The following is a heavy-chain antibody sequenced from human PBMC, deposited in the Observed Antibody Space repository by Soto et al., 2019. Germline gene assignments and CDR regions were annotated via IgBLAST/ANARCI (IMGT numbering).Heavy chain of an antibody. D-gene: IGHD6-6*01. CDR3: ARDRSPLYSSSFLYYFDY. CDR1: GYTFTGYY. V-gene: IGHV1-2*04. J-gene: IGHJ4*02. CDR2: INPNSGGT. Sequence: ASVKVSCKASGYTFTGYYMHWVRQAPGQGLEWMGWINPNSGGTNYAQKFQGWVTMTRDTSISTAYMELSRLRSDDTAVYYCARDRSPLYSSSFLYYFDYWGQGTLVTVSS.